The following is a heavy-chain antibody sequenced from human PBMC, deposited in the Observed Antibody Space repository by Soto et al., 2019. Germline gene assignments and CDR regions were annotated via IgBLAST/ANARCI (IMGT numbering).Heavy chain of an antibody. D-gene: IGHD1-1*01. V-gene: IGHV3-23*01. CDR2: ISGSGGST. CDR3: AKVWTRHDYYYYGMDV. Sequence: ESGGGLVQPGGSLRLSCAASGFTFSSYAMSWVRQAPGKGLEWVSAISGSGGSTYYADSVKGRFTISRDNSKNTLYLQMNSLRAEDTAVYYCAKVWTRHDYYYYGMDVWGQGTTVTVSS. J-gene: IGHJ6*02. CDR1: GFTFSSYA.